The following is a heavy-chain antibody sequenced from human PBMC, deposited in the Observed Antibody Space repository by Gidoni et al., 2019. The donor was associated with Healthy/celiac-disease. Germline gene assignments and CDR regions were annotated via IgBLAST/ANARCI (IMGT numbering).Heavy chain of an antibody. CDR1: GGSISSYY. Sequence: QVQLQESGPGLVKPSETLSLTCTVSGGSISSYYWSWIRQPPGKGLEWIGYIYYSGSTNYNPSLKSRVTISVDTSKNQFSLKLSSVTAADTAVYYCARDPHPVTTIYGMDVWGQGTTVTVSS. V-gene: IGHV4-59*01. CDR2: IYYSGST. J-gene: IGHJ6*02. CDR3: ARDPHPVTTIYGMDV. D-gene: IGHD3-22*01.